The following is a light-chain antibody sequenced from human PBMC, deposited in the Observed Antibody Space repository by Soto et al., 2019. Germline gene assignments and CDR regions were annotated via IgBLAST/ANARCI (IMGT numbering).Light chain of an antibody. J-gene: IGKJ2*01. Sequence: DIQMTQSPSTLSASVGDRVTITCRASQSINMWLAWYQQKPGKAPKLLIYKASFLESGVPSRLSGSGSGTDVTLTIRNLQPDDSATYYCQQYGSYPHTFGQGTKLAIK. CDR2: KAS. CDR3: QQYGSYPHT. V-gene: IGKV1-5*03. CDR1: QSINMW.